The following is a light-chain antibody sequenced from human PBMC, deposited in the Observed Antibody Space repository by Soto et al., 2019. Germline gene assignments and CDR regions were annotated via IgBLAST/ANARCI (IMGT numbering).Light chain of an antibody. CDR3: AAWDDSLNGVV. Sequence: QSALTQPPSASGATGQRVTMSCSGSSSNIGSNTVNWYQQLPGTAPNLLIYRNNQRPPAVPDRFSGSKSGTSASLAISGLQSEDEADYYCAAWDDSLNGVVFGGGTKVTVL. J-gene: IGLJ2*01. CDR1: SSNIGSNT. V-gene: IGLV1-44*01. CDR2: RNN.